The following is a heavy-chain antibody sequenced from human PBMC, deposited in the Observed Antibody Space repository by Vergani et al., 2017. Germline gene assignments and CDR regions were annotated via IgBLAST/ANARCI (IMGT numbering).Heavy chain of an antibody. CDR2: ISGSGGST. V-gene: IGHV3-23*01. Sequence: EVQLLESGGGLVQPGGSLRLSCAASGFIFSSSAMSWVRQAPGKGLEWVSAISGSGGSTYYADSVKGLFTISRDNSKNTLYLQMNSLRAEDTAVYYCAKTRLSSILFASYYMDVWGKGTTVTVSS. D-gene: IGHD6-6*01. CDR1: GFIFSSSA. J-gene: IGHJ6*03. CDR3: AKTRLSSILFASYYMDV.